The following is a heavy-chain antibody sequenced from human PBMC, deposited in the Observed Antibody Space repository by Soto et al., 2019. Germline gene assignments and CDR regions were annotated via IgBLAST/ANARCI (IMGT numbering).Heavy chain of an antibody. CDR1: GFTFSSYG. V-gene: IGHV3-30*18. Sequence: GGALRLSCAASGFTFSSYGMHWVRQAPGKGLEWVSVISYDESNKYYADSVKGRFTISRDKSKNTLYLQMNSLRAEDTPVYYCAKGIYKWVAATVIDYWGQGTLVTVSS. CDR3: AKGIYKWVAATVIDY. CDR2: ISYDESNK. D-gene: IGHD6-13*01. J-gene: IGHJ4*02.